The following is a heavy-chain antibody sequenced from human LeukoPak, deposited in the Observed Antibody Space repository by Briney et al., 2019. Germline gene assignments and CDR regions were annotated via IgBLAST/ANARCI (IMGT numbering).Heavy chain of an antibody. CDR1: GYIFSSYG. Sequence: ASVKVSCKASGYIFSSYGISWVRQAPGQGLEWIGWVATYNANTHYAQKFQGRVTMTTDTSTSTAYMDLRSLRSDDTAIYCCARGVYGSGSYFTSNFDYWGQGTLVTVSS. J-gene: IGHJ4*02. D-gene: IGHD3-10*01. V-gene: IGHV1-18*01. CDR2: VATYNANT. CDR3: ARGVYGSGSYFTSNFDY.